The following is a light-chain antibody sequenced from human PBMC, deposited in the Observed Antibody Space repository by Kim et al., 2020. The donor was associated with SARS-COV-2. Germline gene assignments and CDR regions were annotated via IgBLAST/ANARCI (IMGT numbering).Light chain of an antibody. V-gene: IGLV3-19*01. CDR1: SLRSYY. CDR2: GKN. Sequence: SSELTQDPAVSVALGQTVRITCQGDSLRSYYASWYQQKPGQAPVLVIYGKNNRPSGIPDRFSGSSSGNTASLTITGAQAEDEADYDCNSRDSSGNHWVFGGRTQLTVL. CDR3: NSRDSSGNHWV. J-gene: IGLJ3*02.